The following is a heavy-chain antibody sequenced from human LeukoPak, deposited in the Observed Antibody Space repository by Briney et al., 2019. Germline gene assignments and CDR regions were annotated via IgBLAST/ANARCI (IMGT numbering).Heavy chain of an antibody. CDR1: GGSISSGGYS. CDR2: IYHSGST. J-gene: IGHJ5*02. D-gene: IGHD3-10*01. V-gene: IGHV4-30-2*01. Sequence: SETLSLTCAVSGGSISSGGYSWSWIRQPPGKGLEWIGYIYHSGSTYYNPSLKSRVTISVDKSKNQFSLKLSSVTAADTAVYYCARQGSRGVIIGGWFDPWGQGTLVTVSS. CDR3: ARQGSRGVIIGGWFDP.